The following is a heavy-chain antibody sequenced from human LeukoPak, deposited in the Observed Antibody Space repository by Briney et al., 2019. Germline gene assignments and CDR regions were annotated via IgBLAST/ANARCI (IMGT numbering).Heavy chain of an antibody. D-gene: IGHD2-15*01. CDR1: GFTFSDYY. CDR3: ARDRYRSGGSCYWTRDFDY. Sequence: NPWGSLRLSCAASGFTFSDYYMSWIRQAPGKGLEWVSYISSSGSTIYYADSVKGRFTISRDNAKNSLYLQMNSLRAEDTAVYYCARDRYRSGGSCYWTRDFDYWGQGTLVTVSS. J-gene: IGHJ4*02. CDR2: ISSSGSTI. V-gene: IGHV3-11*04.